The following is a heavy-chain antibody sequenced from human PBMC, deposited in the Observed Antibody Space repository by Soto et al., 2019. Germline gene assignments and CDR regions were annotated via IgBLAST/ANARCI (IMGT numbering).Heavy chain of an antibody. D-gene: IGHD6-19*01. CDR1: GGTFNRYA. J-gene: IGHJ6*02. CDR3: ARDRPPSSGWYPDYYYYGMDV. CDR2: IIPIFGIG. Sequence: ASVKVSCKASGGTFNRYAISWVRQAPGQGLEWMGGIIPIFGIGNDAQRFQGRVTITADESTGTAYMELSSLRSEDTAVYYCARDRPPSSGWYPDYYYYGMDVWGQGTTVTVSS. V-gene: IGHV1-69*13.